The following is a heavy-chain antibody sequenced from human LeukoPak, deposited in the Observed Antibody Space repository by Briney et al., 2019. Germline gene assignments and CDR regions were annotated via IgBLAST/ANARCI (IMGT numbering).Heavy chain of an antibody. J-gene: IGHJ4*02. CDR2: IKQDETEK. D-gene: IGHD3-9*01. CDR3: AKVTVLEVFSDMGFDY. CDR1: GFTFSNFW. V-gene: IGHV3-7*03. Sequence: HPGRSLRLSCTASGFTFSNFWMGWVRQAPGKGLEWVANIKQDETEKFYLGSVKGRFAISRDNSKNTLYLQMNSLRAEDTAVYYCAKVTVLEVFSDMGFDYWGQGTLVTVSS.